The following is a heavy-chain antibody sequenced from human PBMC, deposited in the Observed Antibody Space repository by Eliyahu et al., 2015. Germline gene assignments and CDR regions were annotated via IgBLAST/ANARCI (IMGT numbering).Heavy chain of an antibody. Sequence: QVQLQQWGAGLLKPSETLSLTCAVXGGSFSGYYWSWIRQPPGKGLEWIGEINHSGSTNYNPSLKSRVTISVDTSKNQFSLKLSSVTAADTAVYYCARVGRASAAGWGYDYWGQGTLVTVSS. D-gene: IGHD6-13*01. CDR3: ARVGRASAAGWGYDY. CDR1: GGSFSGYY. V-gene: IGHV4-34*01. CDR2: INHSGST. J-gene: IGHJ4*02.